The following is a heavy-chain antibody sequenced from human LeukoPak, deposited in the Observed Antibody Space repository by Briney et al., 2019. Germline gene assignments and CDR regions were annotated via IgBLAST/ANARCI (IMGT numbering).Heavy chain of an antibody. CDR3: AREFGTMVRGDNYYYMDV. CDR2: INTSGGST. V-gene: IGHV1-46*01. CDR1: GYTFTIYY. Sequence: SVKVSFKASGYTFTIYYMHWVRHAPPQGLERVGIINTSGGSTSNTQTSHGKLTMHRDTSTSTVDMELSSLRSEGRAVYYCAREFGTMVRGDNYYYMDVWGKGTTVTVSS. D-gene: IGHD3-10*01. J-gene: IGHJ6*03.